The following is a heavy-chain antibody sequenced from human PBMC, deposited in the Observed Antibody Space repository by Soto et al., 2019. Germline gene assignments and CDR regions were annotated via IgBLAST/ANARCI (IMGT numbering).Heavy chain of an antibody. V-gene: IGHV1-69*04. CDR2: IIPILGIA. CDR3: ARDNPSYYYDSSGYSDY. D-gene: IGHD3-22*01. J-gene: IGHJ4*02. CDR1: GGTFSSYT. Sequence: ASVKVSCKASGGTFSSYTISWVRQAPGQGLEWMGRIIPILGIANYAQKFQGRVTITADKSTSTAYMELSSLRSEDTAVYYCARDNPSYYYDSSGYSDYWGQGTLVTVSS.